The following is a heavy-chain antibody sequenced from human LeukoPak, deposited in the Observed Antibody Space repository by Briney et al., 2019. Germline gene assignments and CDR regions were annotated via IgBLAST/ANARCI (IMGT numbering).Heavy chain of an antibody. Sequence: SETLSLTCTVSGGSISSYYWSWIRQPAGKGLEWIGRIYTSGSTNYNPSLKSRVTISVDTSKNQFSLKLSSVTAADTAVYYCARSCYGSGSYYNYFDYWGQGTLVTVSS. CDR1: GGSISSYY. CDR2: IYTSGST. CDR3: ARSCYGSGSYYNYFDY. V-gene: IGHV4-4*07. D-gene: IGHD3-10*01. J-gene: IGHJ4*02.